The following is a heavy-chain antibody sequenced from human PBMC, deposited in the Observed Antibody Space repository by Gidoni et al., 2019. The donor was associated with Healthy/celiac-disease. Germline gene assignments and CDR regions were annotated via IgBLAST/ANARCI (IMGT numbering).Heavy chain of an antibody. Sequence: QVQLQESGPGLVQPSETLSLTCTVSGGSISSYYWSWIRQPPGKGLQWIGYIYYSGGTNYNPSLKSRVTISVDTSKNQCSLKLSSVTAADTAVYYCARGPYSSGWYWVYWGQGTLVTVSS. V-gene: IGHV4-59*01. D-gene: IGHD6-19*01. CDR1: GGSISSYY. CDR3: ARGPYSSGWYWVY. J-gene: IGHJ4*02. CDR2: IYYSGGT.